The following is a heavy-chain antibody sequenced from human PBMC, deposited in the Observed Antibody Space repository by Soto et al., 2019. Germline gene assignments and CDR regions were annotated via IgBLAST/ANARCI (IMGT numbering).Heavy chain of an antibody. CDR2: ISAYNGNT. CDR1: GYTFTTYG. J-gene: IGHJ1*01. V-gene: IGHV1-18*01. D-gene: IGHD2-15*01. Sequence: ASVKVSCKASGYTFTTYGVSWVRQAPGQGLEWMGWISAYNGNTNYARKVQGRVTMTRDTSTSTVYMELRSLRSDDTAVYYCAREKEYCSGGSCTVYFPYWGQGTLVTVSS. CDR3: AREKEYCSGGSCTVYFPY.